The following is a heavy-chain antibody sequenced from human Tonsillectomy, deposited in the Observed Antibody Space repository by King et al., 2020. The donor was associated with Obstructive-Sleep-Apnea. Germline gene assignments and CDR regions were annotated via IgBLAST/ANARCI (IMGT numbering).Heavy chain of an antibody. CDR3: ARNPQWLAPTYFQH. D-gene: IGHD6-19*01. V-gene: IGHV4-39*07. Sequence: QLQESGPGLVKPSETLSLTCTVSGGSISSSSYYWGWIRQPPGKGLEWIGSIYYSGSTYYNPSLKSRVTISVDTSKNQFYLKLSSVTAADTAVYYCARNPQWLAPTYFQHWGQGTLVTVSS. J-gene: IGHJ1*01. CDR2: IYYSGST. CDR1: GGSISSSSYY.